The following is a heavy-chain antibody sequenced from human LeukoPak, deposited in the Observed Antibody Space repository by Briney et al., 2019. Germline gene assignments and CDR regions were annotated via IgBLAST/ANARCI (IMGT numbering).Heavy chain of an antibody. Sequence: ASVKVSCKASGYTFTSYEINWVRQATGQGLEWMGWMNPNSGNTGYAQKFQGRVTMTRNTSINTAYMELSSLRSEDTAVYYCARDSPLVGAPFDPWGQGTLVTVSS. CDR2: MNPNSGNT. J-gene: IGHJ5*02. CDR3: ARDSPLVGAPFDP. D-gene: IGHD1-26*01. V-gene: IGHV1-8*01. CDR1: GYTFTSYE.